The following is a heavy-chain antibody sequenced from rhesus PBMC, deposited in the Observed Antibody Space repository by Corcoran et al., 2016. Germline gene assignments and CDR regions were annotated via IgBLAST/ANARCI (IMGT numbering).Heavy chain of an antibody. V-gene: IGHV4-122*02. J-gene: IGHJ4*01. CDR2: ITSSGNT. CDR3: TRASTYTYSSDY. Sequence: QVQLQESGPGLVKPSETLSLTCAVSGGSISSDYYYWSLIRQPPGKGLEWIGYITSSGNTSYSPSLKGRVSISTDTSKNQFSLKLSSVTAADTAVYYCTRASTYTYSSDYWGQGVLVTVST. D-gene: IGHD5-12*01. CDR1: GGSISSDYYY.